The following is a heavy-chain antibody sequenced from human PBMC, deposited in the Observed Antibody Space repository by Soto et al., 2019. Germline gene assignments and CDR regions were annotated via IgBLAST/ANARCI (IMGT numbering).Heavy chain of an antibody. CDR1: GGTFSSYA. D-gene: IGHD3-16*01. CDR3: ARDSLCSGGCSWGSGCFDP. Sequence: QVQLVQSGAEVKKPGSSVKVSCKASGGTFSSYAISWVRQAPGQGLEWMGGIIPIFGTANYAQKFQGRVKITADESTITADMEMSSLRSEDTGVYYCARDSLCSGGCSWGSGCFDPWVQETLVTVSS. V-gene: IGHV1-69*01. CDR2: IIPIFGTA. J-gene: IGHJ5*02.